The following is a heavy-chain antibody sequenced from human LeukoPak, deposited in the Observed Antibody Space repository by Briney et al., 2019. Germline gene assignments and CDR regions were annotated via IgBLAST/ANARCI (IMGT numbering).Heavy chain of an antibody. Sequence: EASVKVSCKASGGTFSSYAISWVRQAPGQGLEWMGGIIPIFGTANYAQKFQGRVTITADKSTSTAYMELSSLRSEDTAVYYCARAPYSSSSPDYWGQGTLVTVSS. D-gene: IGHD6-6*01. J-gene: IGHJ4*02. CDR3: ARAPYSSSSPDY. V-gene: IGHV1-69*06. CDR2: IIPIFGTA. CDR1: GGTFSSYA.